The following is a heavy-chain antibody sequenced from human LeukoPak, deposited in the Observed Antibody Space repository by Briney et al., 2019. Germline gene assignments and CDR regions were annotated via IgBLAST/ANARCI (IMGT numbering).Heavy chain of an antibody. V-gene: IGHV3-53*01. CDR2: IYSGGST. CDR3: ARSRGYSYGLWY. CDR1: GFTVSSNY. D-gene: IGHD5-18*01. Sequence: PGGSLRLSCAAPGFTVSSNYMSWVRQAPGKGLEWVSVIYSGGSTYYADSVKGRFTISRDNSKNTLYLQMNSLRAEDTAVYYCARSRGYSYGLWYWGQGTLVTVSS. J-gene: IGHJ4*02.